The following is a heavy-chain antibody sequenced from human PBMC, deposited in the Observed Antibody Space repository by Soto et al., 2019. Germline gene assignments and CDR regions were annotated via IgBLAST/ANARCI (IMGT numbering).Heavy chain of an antibody. D-gene: IGHD4-17*01. CDR3: ARADYGGNSGFDY. CDR1: GFTFSSYS. Sequence: LRLSCAASGFTFSSYSMNWVRQAPGKGLEWVSSISSSSSYIYYADSVKGRFTISRDNAKNSLYLQMNSLRAEDTAVYYCARADYGGNSGFDYWGQGTLVTVSS. CDR2: ISSSSSYI. J-gene: IGHJ4*02. V-gene: IGHV3-21*01.